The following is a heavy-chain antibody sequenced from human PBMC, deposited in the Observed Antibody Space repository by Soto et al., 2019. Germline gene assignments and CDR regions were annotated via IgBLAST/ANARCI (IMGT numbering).Heavy chain of an antibody. V-gene: IGHV3-30*03. D-gene: IGHD4-17*01. CDR1: EFTFSNYA. Sequence: GESLRLSCAASEFTFSNYAMHWVRQAPGKGLQWLAVISYDGNNKYYADTEEGRFTISRDNSKNKVYLQMNSLRLEDTAVYYCARGPSYSDSYFDHWGQGTLVTVSS. J-gene: IGHJ4*02. CDR3: ARGPSYSDSYFDH. CDR2: ISYDGNNK.